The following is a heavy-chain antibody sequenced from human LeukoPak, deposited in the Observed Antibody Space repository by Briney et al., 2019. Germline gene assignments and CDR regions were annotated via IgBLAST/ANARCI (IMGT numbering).Heavy chain of an antibody. J-gene: IGHJ4*02. CDR2: IYYSGST. CDR3: ASGPYDSSGYTEFDY. V-gene: IGHV4-59*12. D-gene: IGHD3-22*01. CDR1: GGSISSYY. Sequence: SETLSLTCTVSGGSISSYYWSWIRQPPGKGLEWIGYIYYSGSTNYNPSLKSRVTMSVDTSKNQFSLKLSSVTAADTAVYYCASGPYDSSGYTEFDYWGQGTLVTVSS.